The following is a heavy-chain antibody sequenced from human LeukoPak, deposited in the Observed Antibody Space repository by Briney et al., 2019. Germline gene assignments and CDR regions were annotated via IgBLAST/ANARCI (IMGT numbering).Heavy chain of an antibody. Sequence: PAGRSLRLSCAASGFTFSTYGMHWVRQAPGKGLEWVTFIRFDGNNKYYADSVKGRFTISRDNSKNTLYLQMNSLRTEDTAVYYCAKSQRVGASFNWFDPWGQGTLVTVSS. V-gene: IGHV3-30*02. CDR2: IRFDGNNK. CDR1: GFTFSTYG. CDR3: AKSQRVGASFNWFDP. D-gene: IGHD1-26*01. J-gene: IGHJ5*02.